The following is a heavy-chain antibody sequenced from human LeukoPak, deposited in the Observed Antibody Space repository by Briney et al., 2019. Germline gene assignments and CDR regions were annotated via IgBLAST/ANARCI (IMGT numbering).Heavy chain of an antibody. D-gene: IGHD6-19*01. CDR1: GFTVSNNY. CDR2: IGGSGSSI. Sequence: PGGSLRLSCAASGFTVSNNYMSWIRQAPGKGLEWLSYIGGSGSSIYYADSVKGRFTISRDNAKNSLFLQMNSLRAEDTGVYYCARDPDISGRDYWGQGTLVTVSS. CDR3: ARDPDISGRDY. V-gene: IGHV3-11*04. J-gene: IGHJ4*02.